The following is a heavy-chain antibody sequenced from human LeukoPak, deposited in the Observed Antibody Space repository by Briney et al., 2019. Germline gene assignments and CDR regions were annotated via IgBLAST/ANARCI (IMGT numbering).Heavy chain of an antibody. J-gene: IGHJ4*02. D-gene: IGHD3-16*01. Sequence: GGSLRLSCAVSGFTFSSYGLHWVRHAPGKGLEGVAFLRFDGSSKYYVDSVKGRFTVSRDNPKNTLYPQMNSLRTEDTAVYFCAKTGERGEYYFDYWGQGTLVTVSS. V-gene: IGHV3-30*02. CDR1: GFTFSSYG. CDR3: AKTGERGEYYFDY. CDR2: LRFDGSSK.